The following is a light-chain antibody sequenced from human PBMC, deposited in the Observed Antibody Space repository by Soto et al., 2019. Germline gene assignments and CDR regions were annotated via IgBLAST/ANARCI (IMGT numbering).Light chain of an antibody. CDR1: NSDVGGYNY. J-gene: IGLJ2*01. CDR3: SSYTSSSTMV. Sequence: QSVLTQPASVSGSPGQSITISCTGTNSDVGGYNYVSWYQQNPGKAPKLMIYEVSNRPSAVSNRFSGSKSGSTASLTISGLQAEDEADYYCSSYTSSSTMVFGGGTQLTVL. CDR2: EVS. V-gene: IGLV2-14*01.